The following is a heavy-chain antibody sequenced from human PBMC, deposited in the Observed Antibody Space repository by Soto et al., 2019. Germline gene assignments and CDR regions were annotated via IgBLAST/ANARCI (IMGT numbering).Heavy chain of an antibody. J-gene: IGHJ4*02. CDR2: IKSKTDGGTT. CDR1: GFTFSNAW. CDR3: TTDSSGWYGADY. V-gene: IGHV3-15*01. Sequence: PGGSLRLSCAASGFTFSNAWMSWVLEAPGKGLEWVGRIKSKTDGGTTDYAAPGKGRFTISRDDSKNTLYLQRNSLKTEDTAVYYCTTDSSGWYGADYWGQGTLVTLSS. D-gene: IGHD6-19*01.